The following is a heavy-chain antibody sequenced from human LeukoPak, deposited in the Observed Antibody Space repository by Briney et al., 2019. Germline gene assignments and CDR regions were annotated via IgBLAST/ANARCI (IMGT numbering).Heavy chain of an antibody. CDR2: ISGSGGST. CDR1: GFTFSSYA. J-gene: IGHJ2*01. D-gene: IGHD4/OR15-4a*01. Sequence: PGGSLRLSCAASGFTFSSYAMSWVRQAPGKGLEGVSAISGSGGSTYYADSVKGRFTISSDNSKNTLYLQMNSLRAEDTAVYYCAKRPKLTRWYFDLWGRGTLVTVSS. CDR3: AKRPKLTRWYFDL. V-gene: IGHV3-23*01.